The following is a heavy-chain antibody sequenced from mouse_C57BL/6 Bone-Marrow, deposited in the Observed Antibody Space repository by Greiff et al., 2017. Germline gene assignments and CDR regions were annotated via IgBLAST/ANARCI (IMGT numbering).Heavy chain of an antibody. CDR2: INPYNGGT. CDR1: GYTFTDYY. D-gene: IGHD2-4*01. Sequence: EVQRVESGPVLVKPGASVKMSCKASGYTFTDYYMNWVKQSHGKSLEWIGVINPYNGGTRYNQKFKGKATLTVDKASSTAYMELNSLTSEDSAVYDCARRGTYDYDGGFAYWGQGTLVTVSA. J-gene: IGHJ3*01. CDR3: ARRGTYDYDGGFAY. V-gene: IGHV1-19*01.